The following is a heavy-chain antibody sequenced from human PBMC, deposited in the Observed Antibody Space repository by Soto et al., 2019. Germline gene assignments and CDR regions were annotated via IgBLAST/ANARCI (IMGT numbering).Heavy chain of an antibody. D-gene: IGHD2-15*01. J-gene: IGHJ4*02. CDR2: IDNNGVT. CDR1: GGSVYSNGHY. V-gene: IGHV4-39*01. CDR3: GKILVGATGHTDADS. Sequence: SETLSLTCIVSGGSVYSNGHYWGWIRQPPGKGLEWIGSIDNNGVTNYNSSLKSRVTISRDTSKNQFSLRLTSVTAADTAVYYCGKILVGATGHTDADSWGPGTLVTSP.